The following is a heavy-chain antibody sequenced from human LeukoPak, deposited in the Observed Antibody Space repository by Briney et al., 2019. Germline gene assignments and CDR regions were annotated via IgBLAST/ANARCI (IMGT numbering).Heavy chain of an antibody. D-gene: IGHD2-2*01. J-gene: IGHJ4*02. CDR3: ARDYQRVAYCSTTSCNPRAGHFDY. Sequence: ASVKVSCKASGYTFTGYYMHWVRQAPGQGLEWMGWINPNNGDTNYAQKFQGRVTMTRDTSISTAYMELSRLRSDDTAVYFCARDYQRVAYCSTTSCNPRAGHFDYWGQGTLVTVSS. CDR1: GYTFTGYY. CDR2: INPNNGDT. V-gene: IGHV1-2*02.